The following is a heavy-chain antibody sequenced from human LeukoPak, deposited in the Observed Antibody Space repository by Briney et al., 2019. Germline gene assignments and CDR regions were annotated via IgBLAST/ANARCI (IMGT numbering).Heavy chain of an antibody. Sequence: ASVKVSCKASGYTFTGYYMHWVRQAPGQGLEWMGWINPNSGGTNYAQEFQGRVTMTRDTSISTAYMELSRLRSDDTAVYYCARQSGLKTITGTTWFFDYWGQGTLVTVSS. D-gene: IGHD1-7*01. CDR2: INPNSGGT. J-gene: IGHJ4*02. CDR1: GYTFTGYY. CDR3: ARQSGLKTITGTTWFFDY. V-gene: IGHV1-2*02.